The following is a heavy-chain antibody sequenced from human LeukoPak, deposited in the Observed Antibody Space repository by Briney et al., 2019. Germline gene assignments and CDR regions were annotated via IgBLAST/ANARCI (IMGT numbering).Heavy chain of an antibody. D-gene: IGHD3-22*01. J-gene: IGHJ5*02. CDR2: IYYSGST. Sequence: PSETLSLTCTVSGGSISSYYWSWIRQPPGKGLEWIGYIYYSGSTNYNPSLKSRVTISVDTSKNQFTLKLSSVTAADTAVYYCARVSQPPPNYYYEGTGAHHPTGWFDPWGQGTLVTVSS. CDR1: GGSISSYY. CDR3: ARVSQPPPNYYYEGTGAHHPTGWFDP. V-gene: IGHV4-59*01.